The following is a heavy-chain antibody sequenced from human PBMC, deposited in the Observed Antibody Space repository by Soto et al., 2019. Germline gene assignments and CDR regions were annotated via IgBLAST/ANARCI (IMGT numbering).Heavy chain of an antibody. CDR3: ARARSLRLFDY. CDR2: INHSGST. Sequence: QVQLQQWGAGLLKPSETLSLTCAVYGGSFSGYYWSWIRQPPGKGLEWIGEINHSGSTNYNPSLKSRVTRSVDTSKNQFSLKLSSVTAADTAVYYCARARSLRLFDYWGQGTLVTVSS. CDR1: GGSFSGYY. V-gene: IGHV4-34*01. J-gene: IGHJ4*02. D-gene: IGHD4-17*01.